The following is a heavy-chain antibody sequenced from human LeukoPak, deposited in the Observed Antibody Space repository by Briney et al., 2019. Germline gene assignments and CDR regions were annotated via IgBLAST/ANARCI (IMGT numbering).Heavy chain of an antibody. Sequence: GGSLRLSCAGSGFTVSSSTMSWVRQAPGKGLEWVSNFYSDALDGITNYADPVKGRFTISRDNSQNTLYLQMNSLRVEDTATYYCAREIGGGHHYFEHWGQGTVVTVSS. J-gene: IGHJ4*02. CDR3: AREIGGGHHYFEH. CDR1: GFTVSSST. D-gene: IGHD1-26*01. V-gene: IGHV3-53*01. CDR2: FYSDALDGIT.